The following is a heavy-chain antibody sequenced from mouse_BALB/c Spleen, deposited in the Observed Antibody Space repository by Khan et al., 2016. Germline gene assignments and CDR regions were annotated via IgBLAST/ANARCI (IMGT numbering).Heavy chain of an antibody. D-gene: IGHD4-1*01. CDR2: ISYDGSN. Sequence: VQLKESGPGLVKPSQSLSLTCSVTGYSITSGYYWNWIRQFPGNKLEWMGYISYDGSNNYNPSLKNRISITRDTSKNQFFLKLNSVTTEDTATXDCARGGGTWFAYWGQGTLVTVSA. J-gene: IGHJ3*01. CDR3: ARGGGTWFAY. V-gene: IGHV3-6*02. CDR1: GYSITSGYY.